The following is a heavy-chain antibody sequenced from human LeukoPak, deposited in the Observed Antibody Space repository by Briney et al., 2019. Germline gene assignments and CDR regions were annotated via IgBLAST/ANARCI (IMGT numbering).Heavy chain of an antibody. D-gene: IGHD3-22*01. CDR1: GYTFTSYY. J-gene: IGHJ4*02. CDR3: ARGDSYDTSCFDY. Sequence: GASVKVSCKASGYTFTSYYMHWVRQAPGQGLEWMGVINPRGDKATHAHEFQGRITMTRDTPTSTVHLELSRLTSEDTAVYYCARGDSYDTSCFDYWGQETLVTVSS. V-gene: IGHV1-46*01. CDR2: INPRGDKA.